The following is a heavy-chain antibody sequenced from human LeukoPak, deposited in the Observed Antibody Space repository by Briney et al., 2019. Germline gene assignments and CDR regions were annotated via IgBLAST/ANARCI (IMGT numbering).Heavy chain of an antibody. Sequence: QPGGSLRLSCAASGFTFSSYAMHWVRQAPGKGLEWVAVISYDGSNKYYADSVKGRFTISRDNSKNTLYLQMNSLRAEDTAVYYCAREVGGYGSGAPGAYWGQGTLVTVSS. J-gene: IGHJ4*02. V-gene: IGHV3-30-3*01. CDR2: ISYDGSNK. D-gene: IGHD3-10*01. CDR3: AREVGGYGSGAPGAY. CDR1: GFTFSSYA.